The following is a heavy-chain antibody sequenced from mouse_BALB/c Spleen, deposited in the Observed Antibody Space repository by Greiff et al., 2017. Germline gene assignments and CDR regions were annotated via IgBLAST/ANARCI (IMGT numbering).Heavy chain of an antibody. J-gene: IGHJ4*01. Sequence: EVKLVESGGGLVQPGGSRKLSCAASGFTFSSFGMHWVRQAPEKGLEWVAYISSGSSTIYYADTVKGRFTISRDNPKNTLFLQMTSLRSEDTAMYYCARSSAYYRYDDAMDYWGQGTSVTVSS. CDR3: ARSSAYYRYDDAMDY. CDR2: ISSGSSTI. CDR1: GFTFSSFG. D-gene: IGHD2-14*01. V-gene: IGHV5-17*02.